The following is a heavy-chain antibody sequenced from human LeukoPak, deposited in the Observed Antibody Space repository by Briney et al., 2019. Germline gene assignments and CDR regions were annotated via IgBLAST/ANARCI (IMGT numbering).Heavy chain of an antibody. CDR3: AREGGYDPPHAFDI. CDR1: GGTFSSYA. D-gene: IGHD5-12*01. V-gene: IGHV1-69*06. J-gene: IGHJ3*02. CDR2: IIPIFGTA. Sequence: GASVKVSCKASGGTFSSYAISWVRQAPGQGLEWMGGIIPIFGTANYAQKFQGRVTITADKSTSTAYMELSSLRSEDTAVYYCAREGGYDPPHAFDIWGQGTMVTVSS.